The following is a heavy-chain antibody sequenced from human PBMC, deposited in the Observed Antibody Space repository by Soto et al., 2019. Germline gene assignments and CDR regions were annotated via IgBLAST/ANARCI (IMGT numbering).Heavy chain of an antibody. J-gene: IGHJ4*02. D-gene: IGHD3-16*02. CDR1: GFTFSSYA. V-gene: IGHV3-23*01. CDR3: AKFPPPISPSSYHDY. CDR2: ISGSGGST. Sequence: GGSLRLSCAASGFTFSSYAMSWVRQAPGKGLEWVSAISGSGGSTYYADSVKGRFTISRDNSKNTLYLQMNSLRAEDTAVYYFAKFPPPISPSSYHDYWGQGTLVTSPQ.